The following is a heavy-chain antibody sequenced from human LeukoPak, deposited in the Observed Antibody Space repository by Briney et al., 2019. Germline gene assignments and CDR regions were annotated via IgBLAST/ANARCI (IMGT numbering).Heavy chain of an antibody. CDR1: GGSISSSSGY. J-gene: IGHJ4*02. D-gene: IGHD3-22*01. V-gene: IGHV4-39*01. CDR2: MYYIGST. Sequence: SETLSLTCTVSGGSISSSSGYWGWIRQSPGKGMEWIGSMYYIGSTYYNPSLKSRVTISVDTSKNQFSLKLTSVTAADTAVYYCARGYDTSFDSWGQGTLVTVSS. CDR3: ARGYDTSFDS.